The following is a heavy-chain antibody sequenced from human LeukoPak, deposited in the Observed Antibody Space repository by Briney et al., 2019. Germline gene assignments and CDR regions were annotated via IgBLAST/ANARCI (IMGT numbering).Heavy chain of an antibody. V-gene: IGHV4-38-2*02. D-gene: IGHD2-21*01. Sequence: SETLSLNCTVSGYSIISGFFWGWIQQPPGKGLEWIGSSHYAGRTYYNPSLSSRVTISLDTSKNQFSLKLTSVTAADTALYFCSRDHWDLSDCSPTDYWGQGVLVTVS. CDR3: SRDHWDLSDCSPTDY. J-gene: IGHJ4*02. CDR1: GYSIISGFF. CDR2: SHYAGRT.